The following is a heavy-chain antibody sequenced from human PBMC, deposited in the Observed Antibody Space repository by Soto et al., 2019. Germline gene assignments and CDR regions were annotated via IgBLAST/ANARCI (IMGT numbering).Heavy chain of an antibody. J-gene: IGHJ4*02. Sequence: QVQLVQSGAEVKKPGASVKVSCKASGYTFTGHYIHWVRQAPEQGPEWMGEIGPESGATRYAQRFQGRVNMTRDMSITTVYMELNNLSPDDTAVYYWGRGRSGQIVVFYWGQGTPVTVSS. D-gene: IGHD1-26*01. CDR3: GRGRSGQIVVFY. CDR1: GYTFTGHY. V-gene: IGHV1-2*02. CDR2: IGPESGAT.